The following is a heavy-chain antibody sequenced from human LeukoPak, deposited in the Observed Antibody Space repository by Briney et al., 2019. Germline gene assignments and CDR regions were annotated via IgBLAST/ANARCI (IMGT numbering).Heavy chain of an antibody. V-gene: IGHV4-34*01. Sequence: KSSETLSLTCAVYGGSFSGYYWSWIRQPPGKGLEWIGEINHSGSTNYNPSLKSRVTISVDTSKNQFSLKLSSVTAADTAVYYCARDTYSNYRAYYFDYWGQGTLVTVSS. J-gene: IGHJ4*02. CDR1: GGSFSGYY. D-gene: IGHD4-11*01. CDR3: ARDTYSNYRAYYFDY. CDR2: INHSGST.